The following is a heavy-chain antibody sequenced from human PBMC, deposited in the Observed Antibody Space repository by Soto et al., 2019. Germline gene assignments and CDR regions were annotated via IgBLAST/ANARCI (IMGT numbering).Heavy chain of an antibody. J-gene: IGHJ4*02. CDR1: GFGFKIYV. CDR2: ISHSGATI. CDR3: ARESFSASPNFFDY. Sequence: GGSLGLGSAASGFGFKIYVMTWVRQAPGKGLDWVSYISHSGATIYYADSVKGRFTISRDDAKNSLYLQMDSLRADDTAVYYCARESFSASPNFFDYWGQGTLVTVSS. V-gene: IGHV3-48*03. D-gene: IGHD3-3*02.